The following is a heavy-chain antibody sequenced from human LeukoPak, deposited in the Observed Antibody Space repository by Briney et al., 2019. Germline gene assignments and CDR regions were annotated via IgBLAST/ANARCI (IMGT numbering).Heavy chain of an antibody. Sequence: PGGSLRLSCAASGFTFSSYGMHWVRQAPGKGLEWVAVISYDGSNKYYADSVKGRFTISRDNSKNTLYLQMNSLRAGDTAVYYCAKDGVDIVVVVAADYYYYGMDVWGQGTTVTVSS. CDR1: GFTFSSYG. J-gene: IGHJ6*02. D-gene: IGHD2-15*01. CDR3: AKDGVDIVVVVAADYYYYGMDV. V-gene: IGHV3-30*18. CDR2: ISYDGSNK.